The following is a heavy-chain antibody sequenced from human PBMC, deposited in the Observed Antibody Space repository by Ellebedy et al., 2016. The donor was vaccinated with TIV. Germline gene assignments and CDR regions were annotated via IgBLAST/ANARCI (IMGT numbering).Heavy chain of an antibody. CDR1: GGSFSGYY. CDR3: ARGQHTVTNALGY. V-gene: IGHV4-34*01. CDR2: INHSGST. Sequence: SETLSLTCAVYGGSFSGYYWSWIRQPPGKELEWIGEINHSGSTNYNPSLKSRVTISVDTSKNQFSLKLSSVTAADTAVYYCARGQHTVTNALGYWGQGTLVTVSS. D-gene: IGHD4-17*01. J-gene: IGHJ4*02.